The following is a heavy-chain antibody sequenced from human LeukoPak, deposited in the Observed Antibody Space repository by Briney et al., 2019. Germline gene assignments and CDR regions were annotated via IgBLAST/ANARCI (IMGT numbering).Heavy chain of an antibody. V-gene: IGHV3-9*01. CDR2: ISWNSGPK. D-gene: IGHD5-24*01. J-gene: IGHJ6*02. Sequence: GGSLRLSCAASGFDFEDYAIHWVRQVPGKGLEWVSGISWNSGPKAYADSVRGRFTISRDNAKNSLYLQMNSLRGEDTALYYCAKARLMAAPFYYYGMDVWGPGTTVTVSS. CDR3: AKARLMAAPFYYYGMDV. CDR1: GFDFEDYA.